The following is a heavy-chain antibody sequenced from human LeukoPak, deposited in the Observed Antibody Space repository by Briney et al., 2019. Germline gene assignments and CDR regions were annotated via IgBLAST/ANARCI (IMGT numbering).Heavy chain of an antibody. CDR1: GLTFSTYE. J-gene: IGHJ6*03. V-gene: IGHV3-48*03. Sequence: SGGSLRLSCAASGLTFSTYEMHWVGQGPGKGLEWVSYISSSGSTIYYADSVKGRFTISRDNAKNSLYLQMNSLRAEDTAVYYCAKEGFYYMDVWGKGTTVTISS. CDR2: ISSSGSTI. CDR3: AKEGFYYMDV.